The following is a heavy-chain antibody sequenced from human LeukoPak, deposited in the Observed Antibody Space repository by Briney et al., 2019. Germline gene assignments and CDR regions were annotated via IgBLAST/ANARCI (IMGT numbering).Heavy chain of an antibody. V-gene: IGHV3-30-3*01. CDR2: VSYDGRNQ. CDR3: ARVSGSGYDFPNYYFDY. CDR1: GFTFISYA. Sequence: GGSLRLSCAASGFTFISYAIHWVRQTPGKGLEWVAVVSYDGRNQYYADSVKGRFTISRDNSTSALYLQMNSLRSDDTAVYYCARVSGSGYDFPNYYFDYWGQGTLVTVSS. J-gene: IGHJ4*02. D-gene: IGHD5-12*01.